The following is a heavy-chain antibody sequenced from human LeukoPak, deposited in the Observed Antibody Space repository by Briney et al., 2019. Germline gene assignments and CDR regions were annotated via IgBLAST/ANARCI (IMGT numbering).Heavy chain of an antibody. V-gene: IGHV3-23*01. D-gene: IGHD1-14*01. J-gene: IGHJ6*02. CDR2: ISGSGGST. Sequence: GGSLRLSCAASGFTFSSYAMSWVRQAPGKGLEWVSAISGSGGSTYYADSVKGRFTISRDNSKNTLYLQMNSLRAEDTAVYYCARDSNPEGYYYGMDVWGQGTTVTVSS. CDR1: GFTFSSYA. CDR3: ARDSNPEGYYYGMDV.